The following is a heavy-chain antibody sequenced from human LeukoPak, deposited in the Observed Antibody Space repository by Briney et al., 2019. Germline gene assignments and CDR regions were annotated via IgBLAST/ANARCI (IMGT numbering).Heavy chain of an antibody. V-gene: IGHV4-39*07. CDR3: ARHLGYSSGWYGFDY. J-gene: IGHJ4*02. CDR2: IYYSGST. Sequence: SETLSLTCTVSGGSISSSSYYWGWIRQPPGKGLEWIGSIYYSGSTYYNPSLKSRVTISVDTSKNQFSLKLSSVTAADTAVYYCARHLGYSSGWYGFDYWGQGTLVTVSS. D-gene: IGHD6-19*01. CDR1: GGSISSSSYY.